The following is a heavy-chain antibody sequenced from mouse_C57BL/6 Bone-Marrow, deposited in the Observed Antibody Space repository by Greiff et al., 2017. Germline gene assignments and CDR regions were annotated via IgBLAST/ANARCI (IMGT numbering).Heavy chain of an antibody. V-gene: IGHV1-15*01. J-gene: IGHJ2*01. D-gene: IGHD2-4*01. CDR3: ARWGYDYDVDY. Sequence: QVQLQQSGAELVRPGASVTLSCKASGYTFTDYEMHWVKQTPVHGLEWIGAIDPETGGTAYNQKFKGKAILTADKSSSTAYMQLSSLTSEDSAVYFCARWGYDYDVDYWGQGTTLTVSS. CDR2: IDPETGGT. CDR1: GYTFTDYE.